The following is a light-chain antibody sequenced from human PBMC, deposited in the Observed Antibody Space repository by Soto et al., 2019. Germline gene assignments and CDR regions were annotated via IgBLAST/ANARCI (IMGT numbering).Light chain of an antibody. V-gene: IGKV4-1*01. CDR2: WAS. CDR3: QQYYSTPLT. Sequence: DIVMTQSPDSLAVSLGERATINCKSSQSLLYSSNNKNFLAWYQQKSGQPPKLLIYWASTRESGVPDRFSGSGSGTDFTLTISSLQAEDVAAYFCQQYYSTPLTFGGGTKVDIK. CDR1: QSLLYSSNNKNF. J-gene: IGKJ4*01.